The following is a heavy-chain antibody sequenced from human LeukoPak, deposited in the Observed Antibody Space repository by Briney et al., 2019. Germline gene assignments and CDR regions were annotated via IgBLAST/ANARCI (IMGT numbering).Heavy chain of an antibody. V-gene: IGHV4-30-4*08. CDR1: GGSISSGDYY. CDR2: IYYSGST. J-gene: IGHJ4*02. CDR3: ARGSSSWYRGFDY. D-gene: IGHD6-13*01. Sequence: PSETLSLTCTVSGGSISSGDYYWSWIRQPPGKGLEWIGYIYYSGSTYYNPSLKSRVTISVDTSKNQFSLKLSSVTAADTAVYYCARGSSSWYRGFDYWGQGNLVTVSS.